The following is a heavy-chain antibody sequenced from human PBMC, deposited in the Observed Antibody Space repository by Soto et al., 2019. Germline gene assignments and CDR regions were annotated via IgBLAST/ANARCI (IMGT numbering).Heavy chain of an antibody. CDR3: ARFELNPYFMGFDY. Sequence: SETLSLTCTVSGGSISSYCWSWIRQPPGKGLEWIGYIYYSGSTNYNPSPKSRVTISVDTSKNQFSLKLSSVTAADTAVYYCARFELNPYFMGFDYWGQGTLVTVSS. CDR2: IYYSGST. V-gene: IGHV4-59*01. D-gene: IGHD1-26*01. CDR1: GGSISSYC. J-gene: IGHJ4*02.